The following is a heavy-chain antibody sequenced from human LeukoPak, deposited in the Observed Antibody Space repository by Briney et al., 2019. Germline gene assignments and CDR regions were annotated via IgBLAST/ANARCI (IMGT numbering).Heavy chain of an antibody. Sequence: PSQALSLTCTVSGGSLSSGSYYWSWLRQPAGKGLEWFRRIYTSGNIHYNPSLKSRVTISVDTSKNQFYRKLRSVTGADTAVYYCARGGYSSSWDYYYYYMDVWGKGTTVTVSS. CDR3: ARGGYSSSWDYYYYYMDV. CDR1: GGSLSSGSYY. V-gene: IGHV4-61*02. J-gene: IGHJ6*03. D-gene: IGHD6-13*01. CDR2: IYTSGNI.